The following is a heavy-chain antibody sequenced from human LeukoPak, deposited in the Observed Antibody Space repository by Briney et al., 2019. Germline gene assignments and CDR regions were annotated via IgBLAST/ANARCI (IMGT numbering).Heavy chain of an antibody. D-gene: IGHD6-13*01. CDR1: GYTFTSYY. CDR3: ATPRALRYSSSWYLFDY. CDR2: INPSGGAT. V-gene: IGHV1-46*01. J-gene: IGHJ4*02. Sequence: GASVKVSCEASGYTFTSYYVHWVRQAPGQGPEWMGIINPSGGATSYAQKFQGRVTMTEDTSTDTAYMELSSLRSEDTAVYYCATPRALRYSSSWYLFDYWGQGTLVTVSS.